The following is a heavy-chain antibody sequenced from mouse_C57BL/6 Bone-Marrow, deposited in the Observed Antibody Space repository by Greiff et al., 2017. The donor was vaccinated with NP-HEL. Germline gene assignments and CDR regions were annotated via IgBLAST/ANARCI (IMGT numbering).Heavy chain of an antibody. Sequence: EVQVVESGAELVRPGASVKLSCTASGFNIKDDYMHWMKQRPEQGLEWIGWIDPENGDTEYASKFQGKATITADTSSNTAYLQLSSLTSEDTAVYYCTALTTVVGAMDYWGQGTSVTISS. CDR2: IDPENGDT. CDR1: GFNIKDDY. V-gene: IGHV14-4*01. D-gene: IGHD1-1*01. CDR3: TALTTVVGAMDY. J-gene: IGHJ4*01.